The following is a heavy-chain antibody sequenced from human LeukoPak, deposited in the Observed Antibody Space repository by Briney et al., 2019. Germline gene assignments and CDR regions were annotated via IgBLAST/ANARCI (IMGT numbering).Heavy chain of an antibody. CDR3: PKLHLTGEALLFDY. J-gene: IGHJ4*02. Sequence: GGSLRLSCAASGLTFSSYGMHWVRQAPGKGLEWVAFIRYDGSNKYYADSVKGRFTISRDNSKNTLYLQMNSLRAEDTAVYYCPKLHLTGEALLFDYWGQGTLVTVSS. V-gene: IGHV3-30*02. CDR1: GLTFSSYG. D-gene: IGHD3-9*01. CDR2: IRYDGSNK.